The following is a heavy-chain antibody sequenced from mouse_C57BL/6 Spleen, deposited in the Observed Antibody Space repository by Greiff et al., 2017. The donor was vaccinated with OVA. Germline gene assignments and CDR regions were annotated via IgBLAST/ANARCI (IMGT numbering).Heavy chain of an antibody. J-gene: IGHJ3*01. CDR3: TSPAQAKKLGFAY. CDR1: GYTFTSYW. D-gene: IGHD3-2*02. CDR2: IYPGNSDT. V-gene: IGHV1-5*01. Sequence: VQLQQSGTVLVRPGASVKMSCKTSGYTFTSYWMHWVKQRPGQGLEWIGAIYPGNSDTSYNQKFKGKAKLTAVTSASTAYMELSSLTNEDSAVYYGTSPAQAKKLGFAYWGQGTLVTVSA.